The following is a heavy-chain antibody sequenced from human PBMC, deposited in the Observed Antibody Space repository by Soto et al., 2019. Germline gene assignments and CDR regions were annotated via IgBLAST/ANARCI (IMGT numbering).Heavy chain of an antibody. D-gene: IGHD2-2*01. V-gene: IGHV4-34*01. CDR3: AKARCSTTNCYVPDY. CDR2: INHSGST. J-gene: IGHJ4*02. CDR1: GGSFSGYY. Sequence: PSETLSLTCAVYGGSFSGYYWSWIRQPPGKGLEWIGEINHSGSTNYNPSLKSRVTISRDNPKNTLYLQMSSLRVEDTAMYYCAKARCSTTNCYVPDYWGQGTLVTVSS.